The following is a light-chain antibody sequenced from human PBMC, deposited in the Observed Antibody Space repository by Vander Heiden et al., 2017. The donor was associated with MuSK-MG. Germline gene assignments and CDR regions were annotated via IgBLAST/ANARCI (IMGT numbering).Light chain of an antibody. Sequence: DIQLTQSLSSLSASVGDRVTISCRASQSMNTCLNWFQQKPGKPPTALIYGTSTLYSGVPSRFSGSGSGTDFTLTISSLQAEDFATYYCQQCYRTPLTFGGGTKVEIK. V-gene: IGKV1-39*01. CDR3: QQCYRTPLT. CDR1: QSMNTC. J-gene: IGKJ4*01. CDR2: GTS.